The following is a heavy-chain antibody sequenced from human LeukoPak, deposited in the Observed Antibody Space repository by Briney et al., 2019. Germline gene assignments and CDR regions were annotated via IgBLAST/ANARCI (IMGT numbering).Heavy chain of an antibody. D-gene: IGHD2-2*01. V-gene: IGHV4-61*02. CDR3: ARGGPTIDS. CDR2: IYTSGST. Sequence: SQTLSLTCTVSGGSISSGSYYWSWIRQPAGKGLEWIGRIYTSGSTNYNPSLKSRLTISADTSKNQFSLKLSSVTAADTAVYYCARGGPTIDSWGQGTLVTVSS. J-gene: IGHJ4*02. CDR1: GGSISSGSYY.